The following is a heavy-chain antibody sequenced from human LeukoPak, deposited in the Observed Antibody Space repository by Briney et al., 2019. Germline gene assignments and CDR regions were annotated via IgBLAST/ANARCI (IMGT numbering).Heavy chain of an antibody. D-gene: IGHD6-19*01. V-gene: IGHV1-2*02. CDR2: INPNSGGT. CDR1: GYTFTGYY. J-gene: IGHJ5*02. Sequence: GASVKVSCKASGYTFTGYYMHWVRQAPGQGLEWMGWINPNSGGTNYAQKFQGRVTMTRDTSISTAYMELSRLRSDDTAVYYCARGTLGDVAVAGTGRPVPLYNWFDPWGQGTLVTVSS. CDR3: ARGTLGDVAVAGTGRPVPLYNWFDP.